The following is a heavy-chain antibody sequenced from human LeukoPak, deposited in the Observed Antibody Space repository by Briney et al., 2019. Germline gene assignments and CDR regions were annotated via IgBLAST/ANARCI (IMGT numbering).Heavy chain of an antibody. CDR3: ARDLRPVPTGAHWYFDL. CDR2: INPNSGDT. Sequence: ASVKVSCKASGYTFTGYDIYWVRQAPGQGLEWMGWINPNSGDTNYAQKFQGRVAMTRDTSISTAYMELSSLRSDDTAFYYCARDLRPVPTGAHWYFDLWGRGTLVTVSS. CDR1: GYTFTGYD. V-gene: IGHV1-2*02. J-gene: IGHJ2*01. D-gene: IGHD2-2*01.